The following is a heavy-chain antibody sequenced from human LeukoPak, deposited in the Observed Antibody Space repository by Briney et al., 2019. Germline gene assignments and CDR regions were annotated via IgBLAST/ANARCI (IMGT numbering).Heavy chain of an antibody. Sequence: GGSLRLSCAASGFTFSSYWIHWVRQAPGKGLAWVSRVNSDGSTTTYADSVKGRFTISRDNAKNTLYLQMNSLRAEDTAVYYCARDYQFDPWGQGTLVTVSS. CDR1: GFTFSSYW. CDR2: VNSDGSTT. J-gene: IGHJ5*02. CDR3: ARDYQFDP. D-gene: IGHD2-2*01. V-gene: IGHV3-74*03.